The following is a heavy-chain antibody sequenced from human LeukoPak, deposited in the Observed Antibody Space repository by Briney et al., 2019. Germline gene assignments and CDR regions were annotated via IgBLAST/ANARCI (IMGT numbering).Heavy chain of an antibody. J-gene: IGHJ1*01. CDR1: GASINSHY. V-gene: IGHV4-4*07. CDR2: IYISGST. CDR3: ARGEDGDYYFQH. Sequence: SETLSLTCTVSGASINSHYWSWVRQPAGKGLEWIGRIYISGSTNYNSFLQSRVTMSVDTSKNQFSLKLSSVTAADTAVYYCARGEDGDYYFQHWGQGTLVTVSS. D-gene: IGHD4-17*01.